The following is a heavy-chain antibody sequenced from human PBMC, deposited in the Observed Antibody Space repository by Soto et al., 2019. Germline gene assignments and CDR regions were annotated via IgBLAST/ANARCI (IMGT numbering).Heavy chain of an antibody. V-gene: IGHV3-30*18. D-gene: IGHD5-18*01. J-gene: IGHJ4*02. Sequence: PVGSLRLSCAASGFTLSSHGMELVRQAPGKGLEWVAVVSYDGGTKYYADSVKGRFTISRDNSKNTLYLQMNSLRAEDTAVYYCVKEFGVAGSSYESFFDYWGQGTLVTVSS. CDR2: VSYDGGTK. CDR3: VKEFGVAGSSYESFFDY. CDR1: GFTLSSHG.